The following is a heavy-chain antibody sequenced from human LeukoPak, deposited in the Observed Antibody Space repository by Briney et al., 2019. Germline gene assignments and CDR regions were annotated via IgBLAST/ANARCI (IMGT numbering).Heavy chain of an antibody. CDR3: AREPGDHEVY. Sequence: SETLSLTCTVSGVSISSYYWSWVRQPPGKGLEWIGYIYNSGSTNYNPSLKSRITISVDTSKKQISLRLSSVTAADTAVYYCAREPGDHEVYWGQGTLVTVSS. J-gene: IGHJ4*02. CDR2: IYNSGST. V-gene: IGHV4-59*12. CDR1: GVSISSYY. D-gene: IGHD4-17*01.